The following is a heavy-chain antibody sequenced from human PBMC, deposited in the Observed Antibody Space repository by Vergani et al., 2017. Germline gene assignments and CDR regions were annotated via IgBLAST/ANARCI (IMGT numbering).Heavy chain of an antibody. V-gene: IGHV1-46*01. J-gene: IGHJ4*02. Sequence: QVQLVQSGAEVKKPGASVKVSCKASGYTFTSYYMHWVRQAPGQGLEWMGIINPSGGSTSYAQKFQGRDTMTRDASTSTVYMELSSLRSEDTAVYYCARERNSYGDRIDYWGQGTLVTVSS. CDR3: ARERNSYGDRIDY. D-gene: IGHD5-18*01. CDR2: INPSGGST. CDR1: GYTFTSYY.